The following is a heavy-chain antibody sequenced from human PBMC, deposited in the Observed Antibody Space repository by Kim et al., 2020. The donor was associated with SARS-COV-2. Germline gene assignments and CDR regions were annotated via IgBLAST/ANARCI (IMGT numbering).Heavy chain of an antibody. Sequence: GGSLRLSCAVSGFTFDDYAMHWVRQAPGKGLEWDSGTSWNSGSIGYADSVKGRFTISRDNAKNSLYLQMNSLRAEDAALYYCAKDTTGRYYGSGSSDFD. CDR1: GFTFDDYA. J-gene: IGHJ4*01. D-gene: IGHD3-10*01. CDR2: TSWNSGSI. CDR3: AKDTTGRYYGSGSSDFD. V-gene: IGHV3-9*01.